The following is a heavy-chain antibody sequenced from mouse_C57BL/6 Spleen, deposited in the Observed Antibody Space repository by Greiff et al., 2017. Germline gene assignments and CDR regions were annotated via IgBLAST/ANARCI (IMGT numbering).Heavy chain of an antibody. D-gene: IGHD1-1*01. CDR1: GYTFTSYW. V-gene: IGHV1-69*01. J-gene: IGHJ2*01. CDR2: IDPSDSYT. Sequence: QVQLKQSGAELVMPGASVKLSCKASGYTFTSYWMHWVKQRPGQGLEWIGEIDPSDSYTNYNQKFKGKSTLTVDKSSSTAYMQLSSLTSEDSAVYYCARWGYYGSRDYWGQGTTLTVSS. CDR3: ARWGYYGSRDY.